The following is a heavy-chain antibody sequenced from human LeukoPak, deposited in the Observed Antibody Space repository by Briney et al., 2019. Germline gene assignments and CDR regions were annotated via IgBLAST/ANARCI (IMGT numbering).Heavy chain of an antibody. CDR1: GFTFSSYA. V-gene: IGHV3-23*01. D-gene: IGHD6-13*01. CDR3: AKALGYSSSWYIVDY. Sequence: GGSLRLSCAASGFTFSSYAMSWVRQAPGKGLEWVSAISGSGGSTYYADSVKGRFTISGDNSKNTLYLQMNSLRAEDTAVYYCAKALGYSSSWYIVDYWGQGTLVTVSS. CDR2: ISGSGGST. J-gene: IGHJ4*02.